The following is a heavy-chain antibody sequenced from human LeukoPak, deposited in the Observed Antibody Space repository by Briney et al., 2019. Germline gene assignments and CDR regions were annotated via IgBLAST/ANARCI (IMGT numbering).Heavy chain of an antibody. CDR3: AGHYGSGRYHYYYMDV. D-gene: IGHD3-10*01. CDR1: RLIFSSYW. Sequence: GGSLRLSCAASRLIFSSYWMHWVRQAPGKGLVWVSRINSEGSSTIYADSVKGRFTISRDYAKNTVYLQMNSLRVDDTAVYYCAGHYGSGRYHYYYMDVWGRGTTVTVSS. CDR2: INSEGSST. J-gene: IGHJ6*03. V-gene: IGHV3-74*01.